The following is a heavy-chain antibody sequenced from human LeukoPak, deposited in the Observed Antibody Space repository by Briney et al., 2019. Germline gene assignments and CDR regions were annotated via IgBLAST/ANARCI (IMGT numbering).Heavy chain of an antibody. J-gene: IGHJ3*02. V-gene: IGHV4-30-2*01. CDR3: ARAKLWFGESYAFDI. Sequence: SETLSLTCAVSGGSISSGGYSWSWIRQPPGKGLEWIGYIYHSGSTYYNPSLKSRVTISVDRSKNQFSLKLSSVTAADTAVYYCARAKLWFGESYAFDIWGQGTMVTVSS. CDR2: IYHSGST. CDR1: GGSISSGGYS. D-gene: IGHD3-10*01.